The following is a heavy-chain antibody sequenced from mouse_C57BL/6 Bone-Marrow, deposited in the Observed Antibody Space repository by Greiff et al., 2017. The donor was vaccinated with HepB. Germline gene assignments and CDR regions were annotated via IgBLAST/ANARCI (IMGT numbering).Heavy chain of an antibody. CDR2: IDPSDSYT. CDR3: ARAVVPDY. J-gene: IGHJ2*01. CDR1: GYTFTSYW. V-gene: IGHV1-50*01. D-gene: IGHD1-1*01. Sequence: QVQLKQPGAELVKPGASVKLSCKASGYTFTSYWMQWVKQRPGQGLEWIGEIDPSDSYTNYNQKFKGKATLTVDTSSSTAYMQLSSLTSEDSAVYYCARAVVPDYWGQGTTLTVSS.